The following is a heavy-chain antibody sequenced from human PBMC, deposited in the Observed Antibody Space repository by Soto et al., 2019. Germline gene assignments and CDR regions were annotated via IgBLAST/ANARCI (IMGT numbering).Heavy chain of an antibody. V-gene: IGHV3-33*01. CDR2: IWYDGSKK. CDR3: ARDASYYSLWSGYYPSRNGMDV. Sequence: TGGSLRLSCAASGFTFSSFGMHWVRQAPGKGLEWVSLIWYDGSKKSYGDSVKGRFTISRDNSRNTVYLQMNSLRADGTAVYYCARDASYYSLWSGYYPSRNGMDVWGQGTTVTVS. D-gene: IGHD3-3*01. CDR1: GFTFSSFG. J-gene: IGHJ6*02.